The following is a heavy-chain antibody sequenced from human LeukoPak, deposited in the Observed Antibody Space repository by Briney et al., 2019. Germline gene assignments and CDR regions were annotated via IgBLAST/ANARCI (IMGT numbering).Heavy chain of an antibody. CDR2: IRSKAYGGTT. CDR3: TVHSGYDVMVAFDY. J-gene: IGHJ4*02. V-gene: IGHV3-49*03. Sequence: GGSLRLSCTASGFTFGDYAMSWFRQAPGKGLEWVGFIRSKAYGGTTEYAASVKGRFTISRDDSKSIAYLQMNSLKTEDTAVYYCTVHSGYDVMVAFDYWGQGTLVTVSS. CDR1: GFTFGDYA. D-gene: IGHD5-12*01.